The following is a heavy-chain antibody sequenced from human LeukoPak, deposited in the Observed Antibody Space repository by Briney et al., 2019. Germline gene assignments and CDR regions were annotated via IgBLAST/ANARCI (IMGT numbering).Heavy chain of an antibody. CDR3: VRASVESGGAFDI. V-gene: IGHV4-59*01. J-gene: IGHJ3*02. D-gene: IGHD2-15*01. Sequence: ASETLSLTCTVSGGSISEDYWSWIRQPPGMGLEWIGYVSHSDFNKSNGDITNYNPSLESRITTSRDTSKNQFSLKLSSMTAADTAVYYCVRASVESGGAFDIWSQGTMVTVSS. CDR2: VSHSDFNKSNGDIT. CDR1: GGSISEDY.